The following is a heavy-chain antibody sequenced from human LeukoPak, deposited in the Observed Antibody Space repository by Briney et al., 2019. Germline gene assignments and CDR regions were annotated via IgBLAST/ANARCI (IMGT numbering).Heavy chain of an antibody. J-gene: IGHJ6*03. CDR1: GFTVSSNY. D-gene: IGHD4-17*01. CDR3: VRGKRDYGDRIWTSYYYYYYMDV. V-gene: IGHV3-53*01. CDR2: IYSGGST. Sequence: GGSLRLSCAASGFTVSSNYMSWVRQAPGKGLEWVSVIYSGGSTYYADSVKGRFTISRDNSKNTLYLQMNSLRAEDTAVYYGVRGKRDYGDRIWTSYYYYYYMDVWGKGTTVTISS.